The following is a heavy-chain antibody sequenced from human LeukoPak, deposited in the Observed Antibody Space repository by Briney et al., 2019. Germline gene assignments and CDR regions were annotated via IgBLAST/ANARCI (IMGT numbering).Heavy chain of an antibody. CDR2: IRSKANSYAT. V-gene: IGHV3-73*01. J-gene: IGHJ4*02. CDR3: TSSFGQLSFFDY. D-gene: IGHD3-10*01. CDR1: GFTFSGSA. Sequence: GGSLRLSCAASGFTFSGSAMHWVRQASGKGLEWVGRIRSKANSYATAYAASVKGRFTISRDDSKSIAYLQMNSLKTEDTAVYYCTSSFGQLSFFDYWGQGTLVTVSS.